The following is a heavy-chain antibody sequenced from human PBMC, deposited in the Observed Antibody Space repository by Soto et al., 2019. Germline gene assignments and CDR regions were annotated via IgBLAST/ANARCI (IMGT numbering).Heavy chain of an antibody. Sequence: QLQLQESGSGLVKPSQTLSLTCAVSGGSIRSGGDSWIWIRQPPGKDLEWIGYIYHYGNAYYNPSLKSRVTKSVDRSKNQFSLQLTSVTAADTAVYYCARRVSASAGSWFDPWGQGTLVTVSS. V-gene: IGHV4-30-2*01. CDR1: GGSIRSGGDS. CDR2: IYHYGNA. D-gene: IGHD3-3*01. J-gene: IGHJ5*02. CDR3: ARRVSASAGSWFDP.